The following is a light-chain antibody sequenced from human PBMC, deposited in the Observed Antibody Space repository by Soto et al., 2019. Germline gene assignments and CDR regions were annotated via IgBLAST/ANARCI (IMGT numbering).Light chain of an antibody. CDR3: QSYDTSLRGWL. CDR2: GDT. CDR1: SSNIGAGHA. Sequence: QSVLTQPPSVSGAPWQRVTISCTGTSSNIGAGHAVHWYRQFPGAAPKLLIYGDTHRPSGVPDRFSGSKSATSASLVITGLQDEEEADYYCQSYDTSLRGWLFGGGTKLTVL. J-gene: IGLJ3*02. V-gene: IGLV1-40*01.